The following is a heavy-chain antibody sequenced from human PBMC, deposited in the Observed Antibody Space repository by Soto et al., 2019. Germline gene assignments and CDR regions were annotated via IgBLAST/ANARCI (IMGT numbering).Heavy chain of an antibody. V-gene: IGHV4-59*01. CDR3: ARDLMYSSSSRPDYYYYGMDV. CDR1: GGSFSSYY. J-gene: IGHJ6*02. CDR2: IYYSGST. D-gene: IGHD6-6*01. Sequence: SEALSLTCTVSGGSFSSYYWSWIRQPPGKGLEWIGNIYYSGSTNYNPSLKSRVTISVDTSKNQFSLKLSSVTAADTAVYYCARDLMYSSSSRPDYYYYGMDVWGQGTTVTVSS.